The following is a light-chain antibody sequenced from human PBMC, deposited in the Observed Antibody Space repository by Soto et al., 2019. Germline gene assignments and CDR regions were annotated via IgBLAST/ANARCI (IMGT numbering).Light chain of an antibody. Sequence: DVVMTQSPLSLPVTLGQPASISCRSSQSLIHSDGNTYLSWFQQRPGQSPRRLIYEVSDRDSGVPDRFTGIGSGTDFTLKISRGEAEDVGVYYCMQGTHWPWTFGQGTEVEIK. V-gene: IGKV2-30*02. CDR2: EVS. CDR1: QSLIHSDGNTY. CDR3: MQGTHWPWT. J-gene: IGKJ1*01.